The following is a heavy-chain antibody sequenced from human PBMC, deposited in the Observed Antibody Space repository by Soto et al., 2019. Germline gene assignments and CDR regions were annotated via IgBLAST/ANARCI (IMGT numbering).Heavy chain of an antibody. CDR3: AINFRYCSSTSCYAD. CDR2: ISTSGDST. V-gene: IGHV3-23*01. J-gene: IGHJ4*02. CDR1: GFTFSSYA. D-gene: IGHD2-2*01. Sequence: EVQLLESGAGLVQPGGSLRLSCAASGFTFSSYAMSWVRQAPGKGLEWVSGISTSGDSTYYAYSVKGRFTISRDNSKDTLYLQMNSLRAGDTAVYYCAINFRYCSSTSCYADWGQGTLVTVSS.